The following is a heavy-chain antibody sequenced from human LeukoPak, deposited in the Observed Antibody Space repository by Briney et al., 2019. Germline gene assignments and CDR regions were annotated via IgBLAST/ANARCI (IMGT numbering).Heavy chain of an antibody. V-gene: IGHV3-23*01. CDR1: GFTFSSYA. CDR2: ISGSGGST. CDR3: AKDPSYRIYYFDY. J-gene: IGHJ4*02. D-gene: IGHD2/OR15-2a*01. Sequence: GGSLRLSCAASGFTFSSYAMSWVRQAPGKGLEWVSDISGSGGSTYYADSVKGRFTISRDNSKNTLYLQMNSLRAEDTAVYYCAKDPSYRIYYFDYWGQGTLVTVSS.